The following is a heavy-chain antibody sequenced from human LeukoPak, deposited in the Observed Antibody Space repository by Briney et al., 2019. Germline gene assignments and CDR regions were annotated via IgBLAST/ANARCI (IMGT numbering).Heavy chain of an antibody. CDR3: AKHSAGPLYYFDF. V-gene: IGHV3-23*01. J-gene: IGHJ4*02. Sequence: PGGSLRLSCAASGFTFSNYGVSWVRQAPGKGLEWLSGVIGSGDTTYYAASVKGRFTISRDISKNTLYLQMNSLRGEDTAVYSCAKHSAGPLYYFDFWGQGTLVTVSS. CDR2: VIGSGDTT. D-gene: IGHD6-13*01. CDR1: GFTFSNYG.